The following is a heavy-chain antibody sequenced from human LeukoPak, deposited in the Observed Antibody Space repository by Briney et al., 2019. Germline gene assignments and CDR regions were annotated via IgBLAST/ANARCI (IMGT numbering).Heavy chain of an antibody. CDR3: AKAPRYHYDSSGYFDY. CDR2: ISGSGGST. J-gene: IGHJ4*02. D-gene: IGHD3-22*01. Sequence: GGSLRLSCAASGFTFSSYAMHWVRQAPGKGLEWVSAISGSGGSTYYADSVKGRFTISRDNSKNTLYLQMNSLRAEDTAVYYCAKAPRYHYDSSGYFDYWGQGTLVTVSS. V-gene: IGHV3-23*01. CDR1: GFTFSSYA.